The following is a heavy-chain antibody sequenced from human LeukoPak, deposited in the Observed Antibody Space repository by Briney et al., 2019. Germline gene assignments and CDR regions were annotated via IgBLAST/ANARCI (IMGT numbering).Heavy chain of an antibody. V-gene: IGHV3-21*01. CDR3: ARGDVADVVY. CDR1: GFTFSSYS. D-gene: IGHD2-21*01. Sequence: GGSLRLSCAASGFTFSSYSMNWVCQAPGKGLEWVSSISSSSSYIYYADSVKGRFTISRDNAKNSLYLQMNSLRAEDTAVYYCARGDVADVVYWGQGTLVTVSS. CDR2: ISSSSSYI. J-gene: IGHJ4*02.